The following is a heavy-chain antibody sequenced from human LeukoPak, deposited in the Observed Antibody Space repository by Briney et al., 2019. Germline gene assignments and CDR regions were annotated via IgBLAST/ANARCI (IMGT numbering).Heavy chain of an antibody. CDR1: GGSISSGDYY. D-gene: IGHD1-26*01. Sequence: SQTLSLACTVSGGSISSGDYYWSWIRQPPGKGLEWIGYIYYSGSTYYNPSLKSRVTISVDTSKNQFSLKLSSVTAADTAVYYCARAEWELPFDYWGQGTLVTVSS. CDR3: ARAEWELPFDY. CDR2: IYYSGST. J-gene: IGHJ4*02. V-gene: IGHV4-30-4*08.